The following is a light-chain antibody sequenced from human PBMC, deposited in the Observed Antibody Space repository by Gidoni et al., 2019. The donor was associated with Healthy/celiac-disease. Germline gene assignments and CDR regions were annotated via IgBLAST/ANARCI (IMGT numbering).Light chain of an antibody. V-gene: IGKV3-15*01. CDR1: QSVSSN. J-gene: IGKJ1*01. CDR2: GAS. CDR3: QQYNNWPRT. Sequence: EIVMTQSPATLSVSPGERATLSCRASQSVSSNLAGYQQKPGQAPRLLIYGASTRATGIPARFSGSGSGTEFTLTISSLQFEDFAVYYCQQYNNWPRTFGQGTKVEIK.